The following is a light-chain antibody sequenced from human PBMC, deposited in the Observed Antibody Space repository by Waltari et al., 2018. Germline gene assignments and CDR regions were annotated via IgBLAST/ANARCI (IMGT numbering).Light chain of an antibody. CDR3: QQYNNWPPLT. Sequence: EIVMTQSPATLSVSPGERATLSCRASQGVGRNLAWYQQKPGQAPGLLISGASNRATGIPARFSGSGYGTEFTLTISSLQSEDFAVYYCQQYNNWPPLTFGGGTTVEI. CDR2: GAS. CDR1: QGVGRN. V-gene: IGKV3-15*01. J-gene: IGKJ4*01.